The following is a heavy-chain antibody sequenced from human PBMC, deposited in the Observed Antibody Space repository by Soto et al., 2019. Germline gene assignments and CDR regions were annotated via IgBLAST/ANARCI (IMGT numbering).Heavy chain of an antibody. V-gene: IGHV1-3*01. CDR1: GYMFTKSA. CDR3: ARDGVAAGNFNFDY. Sequence: ASVKVSCKASGYMFTKSAMHWVRQAPGQRLEWMGWISGDSGNTKYSPKLQDRVTITRDTSASTAYMELSSLRSEDTALYYFARDGVAAGNFNFDYWGQGTLVTVSS. D-gene: IGHD6-19*01. CDR2: ISGDSGNT. J-gene: IGHJ4*03.